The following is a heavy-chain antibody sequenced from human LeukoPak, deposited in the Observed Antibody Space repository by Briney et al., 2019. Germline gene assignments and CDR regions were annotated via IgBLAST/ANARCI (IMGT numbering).Heavy chain of an antibody. J-gene: IGHJ4*02. V-gene: IGHV1-69*01. CDR2: IIPIFGTA. Sequence: GSSVKVSCKASGGTFSSYAISWVLQAPGQGLEWMGGIIPIFGTANYAQKFQGRVTITADESTSTAYMELSSLRSEDTAVYYCARVYSSGWYVYWGQGTLVTVSS. D-gene: IGHD6-19*01. CDR1: GGTFSSYA. CDR3: ARVYSSGWYVY.